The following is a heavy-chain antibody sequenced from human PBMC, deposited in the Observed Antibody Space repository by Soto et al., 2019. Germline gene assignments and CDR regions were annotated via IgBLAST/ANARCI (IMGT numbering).Heavy chain of an antibody. J-gene: IGHJ4*02. CDR1: GGSISSYC. D-gene: IGHD3-22*01. CDR2: IYYSGST. CDR3: ASSYYDSSGYPYYFDY. Sequence: SETLSLTCTVSGGSISSYCWSWIRQPPGKGLEWIGYIYYSGSTNYNPSLKSRVTISVDTSKNQFSLKLSSVTAADTAVYYCASSYYDSSGYPYYFDYWGQGTLVTVSS. V-gene: IGHV4-59*01.